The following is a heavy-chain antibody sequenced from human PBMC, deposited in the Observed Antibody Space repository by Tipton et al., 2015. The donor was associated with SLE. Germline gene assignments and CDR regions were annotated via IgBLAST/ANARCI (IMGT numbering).Heavy chain of an antibody. CDR2: IFYTGHT. CDR3: ARQGTGLSYD. D-gene: IGHD1-1*01. CDR1: GDSISSSRYY. V-gene: IGHV4-39*06. J-gene: IGHJ4*02. Sequence: TLSLTCIVSGDSISSSRYYWGWIRQPPGKGLEWIASIFYTGHTYYKPSLKSRVTISLDPSKNQFTLKLSSVTAADTAVYYCARQGTGLSYDWGQGTLVTVSS.